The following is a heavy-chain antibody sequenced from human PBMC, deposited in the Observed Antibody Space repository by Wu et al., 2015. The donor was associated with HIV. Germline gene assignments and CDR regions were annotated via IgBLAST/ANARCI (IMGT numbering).Heavy chain of an antibody. J-gene: IGHJ3*02. CDR3: ANRNRVGNMEAFDI. D-gene: IGHD5-24*01. CDR1: GYMFTSYY. CDR2: ITPNSGGT. V-gene: IGHV1-2*02. Sequence: QVQLVQSGAEIKKPGASVKVSCQASGYMFTSYYIHWLRQAPGQGLEWMAWITPNSGGTNSAQMFQGRVTMTRDTSTNTVYMELRSLKTEDTAVYFCANRNRVGNMEAFDIWGQGTKVIVSS.